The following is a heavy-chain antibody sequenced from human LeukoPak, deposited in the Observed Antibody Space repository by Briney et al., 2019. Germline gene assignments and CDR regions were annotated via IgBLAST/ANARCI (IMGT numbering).Heavy chain of an antibody. V-gene: IGHV1-46*01. J-gene: IGHJ4*02. CDR2: INPSGGST. CDR1: GYSFSAYY. D-gene: IGHD1-26*01. CDR3: ATSGSYHKYYFDY. Sequence: ASVKVSCKTSGYSFSAYYMHWVRQAPGQGLDWMGVINPSGGSTSYALKFQDRVTVSRDTSTSTVYMELSSLRSDDTAGYFCATSGSYHKYYFDYWGQGTLVTVSS.